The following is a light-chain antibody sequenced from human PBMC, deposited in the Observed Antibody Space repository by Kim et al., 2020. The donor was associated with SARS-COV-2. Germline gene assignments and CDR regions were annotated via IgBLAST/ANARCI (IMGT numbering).Light chain of an antibody. CDR3: QAWDSSTAV. Sequence: SPGQTASITCSGDKLGDKYASWYQQKPSQSPVLVIYQDTKRPSGIPERFSGSNSGNTATLTISGTQAMDEADYYCQAWDSSTAVFGGGTQLTVL. J-gene: IGLJ3*02. V-gene: IGLV3-1*01. CDR1: KLGDKY. CDR2: QDT.